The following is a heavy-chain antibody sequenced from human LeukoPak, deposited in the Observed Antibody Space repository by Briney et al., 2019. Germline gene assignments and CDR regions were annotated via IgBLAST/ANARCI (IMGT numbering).Heavy chain of an antibody. CDR1: GYTFTSYY. V-gene: IGHV1-18*04. CDR3: ARGSTAARPLDY. J-gene: IGHJ4*02. Sequence: ASVKVSCKASGYTFTSYYMHWVRQAPGQGLEWMGWISAYNGNTNYAQKLQGRVTMTTDTSTSTAYMELRSLRSDDTAVYYCARGSTAARPLDYWGQGTLVTVSS. D-gene: IGHD6-6*01. CDR2: ISAYNGNT.